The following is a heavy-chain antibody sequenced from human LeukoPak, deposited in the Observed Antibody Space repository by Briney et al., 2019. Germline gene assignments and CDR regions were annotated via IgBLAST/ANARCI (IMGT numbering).Heavy chain of an antibody. CDR1: GYSFTSYG. CDR3: ARGFTYYYDSSGYPILGY. Sequence: ASVKVSCKASGYSFTSYGITWVRQAPGQGLEWMGWISAYNGNTNYAQKLQDRVTTTTDTPTSTAYMELRSLRSDDTAVYYCARGFTYYYDSSGYPILGYWGQGTLVTVSS. CDR2: ISAYNGNT. D-gene: IGHD3-22*01. J-gene: IGHJ4*02. V-gene: IGHV1-18*01.